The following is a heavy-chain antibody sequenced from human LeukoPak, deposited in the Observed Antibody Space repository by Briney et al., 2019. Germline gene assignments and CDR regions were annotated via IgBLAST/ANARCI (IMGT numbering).Heavy chain of an antibody. CDR1: GFTFSSFA. CDR3: AKGLYYYDSSGHPTY. Sequence: GGSLRLSCAASGFTFSSFAMSWVRQAPGKGLEWVSGMSSNGGYTYYADSVKGRFTISRDNSKNTLYLQMNSLRAEDTAVYYCAKGLYYYDSSGHPTYWGQGTLVTVSS. D-gene: IGHD3-22*01. J-gene: IGHJ4*02. V-gene: IGHV3-23*01. CDR2: MSSNGGYT.